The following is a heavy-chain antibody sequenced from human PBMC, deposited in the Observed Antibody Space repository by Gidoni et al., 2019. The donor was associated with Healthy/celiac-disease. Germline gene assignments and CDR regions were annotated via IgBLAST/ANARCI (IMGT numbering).Heavy chain of an antibody. D-gene: IGHD3-3*01. V-gene: IGHV3-23*01. CDR1: GFTVSSDA. J-gene: IGHJ4*02. CDR3: AKVEHDFWSAFDY. CDR2: ISGSGGST. Sequence: EVQLLESGGGLVQPGGSLSLSCAASGFTVSSDAMSWFRQAPGKGLEWVSAISGSGGSTYYADSVKGRFTISRDNSKNTLYLQMNSLRAEDTAVYYCAKVEHDFWSAFDYWGQGTLVTVSS.